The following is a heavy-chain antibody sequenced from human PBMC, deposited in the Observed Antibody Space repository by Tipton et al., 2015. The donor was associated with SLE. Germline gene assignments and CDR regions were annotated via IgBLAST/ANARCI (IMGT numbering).Heavy chain of an antibody. CDR1: GGSIGNYY. Sequence: TLSLTCTVSGGSIGNYYWSWIRQPPGKGLEWIGYIYYTGSTNYNPSLKSRVTISLDTPKNQFSLKLSSVTAADTAVFYCARDTSLDPYNSGFLDYWSQGTLVTVSS. CDR2: IYYTGST. CDR3: ARDTSLDPYNSGFLDY. D-gene: IGHD6-19*01. V-gene: IGHV4-59*01. J-gene: IGHJ4*02.